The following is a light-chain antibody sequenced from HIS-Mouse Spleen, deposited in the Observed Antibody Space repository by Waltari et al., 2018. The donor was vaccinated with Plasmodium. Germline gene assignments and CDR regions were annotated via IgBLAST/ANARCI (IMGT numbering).Light chain of an antibody. CDR2: GAS. Sequence: EIVMTQSPATLSVSPGERATLSCRASQSVSSNLAWDQQKPGQAPRRLISGASTRATGIPARFSGSGSGTEFTLTISSLQSEDFAVYYCQQYNNWSFTFGPGTKVDIK. J-gene: IGKJ3*01. CDR3: QQYNNWSFT. CDR1: QSVSSN. V-gene: IGKV3-15*01.